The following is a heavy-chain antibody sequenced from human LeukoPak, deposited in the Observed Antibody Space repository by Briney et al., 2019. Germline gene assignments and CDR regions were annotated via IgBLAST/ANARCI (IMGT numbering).Heavy chain of an antibody. D-gene: IGHD3-22*01. J-gene: IGHJ5*02. Sequence: ETLSLTCAVSGYSISSGYYWGWIRQPPGKGLEWIGSIYYSGSTYYNPSLKSRVTISVDTSKNQFSLKLSSVTAADTALYYCARHFVRITMIVVATKGGFDPWGQGTLVTVSS. CDR3: ARHFVRITMIVVATKGGFDP. CDR2: IYYSGST. V-gene: IGHV4-38-2*01. CDR1: GYSISSGYY.